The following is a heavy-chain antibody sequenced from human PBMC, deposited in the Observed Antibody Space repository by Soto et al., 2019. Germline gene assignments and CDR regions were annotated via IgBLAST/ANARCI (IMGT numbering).Heavy chain of an antibody. CDR2: ISAYNGNT. D-gene: IGHD2-2*01. V-gene: IGHV1-18*01. Sequence: QVQLVQSGAEVKKPGASVKVSCKASGYTFTSYGISWVRQAPGQGLEWMGWISAYNGNTNYAQKLQGRVTMTTDTSTSTAYMELRSLRSDDTAVYYCVVVPAAAPYYYYYMDVWGKGTTVTVSS. J-gene: IGHJ6*03. CDR1: GYTFTSYG. CDR3: VVVPAAAPYYYYYMDV.